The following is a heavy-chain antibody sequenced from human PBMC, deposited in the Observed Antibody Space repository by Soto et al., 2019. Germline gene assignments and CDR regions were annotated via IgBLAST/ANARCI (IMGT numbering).Heavy chain of an antibody. J-gene: IGHJ6*02. Sequence: SETLSLTCTVSGGSISSYYWSWIRQPPGKGLESIGYIYYSGSTNYNPSLKSRVTISVDTSKNQLSLKLSTVTAADTAVYYCASGYSYGDYYYGMDVWGQGTTVTVSS. V-gene: IGHV4-59*01. D-gene: IGHD5-18*01. CDR2: IYYSGST. CDR1: GGSISSYY. CDR3: ASGYSYGDYYYGMDV.